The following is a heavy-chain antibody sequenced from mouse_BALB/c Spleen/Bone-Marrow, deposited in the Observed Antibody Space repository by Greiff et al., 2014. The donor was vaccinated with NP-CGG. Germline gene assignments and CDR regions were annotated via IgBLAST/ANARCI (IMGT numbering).Heavy chain of an antibody. CDR1: GFNIKDTY. Sequence: VQLQQSGAELVKPGASVKLSCTASGFNIKDTYIHWEKQRPEQGLEWIGRIDPANGNTKYDPKFQGKATITADTSSNTAYLQLSSLTAEDTAVYYCARYYYYAMDYWGQGTSVTVSS. CDR2: IDPANGNT. V-gene: IGHV14-3*02. J-gene: IGHJ4*01. CDR3: ARYYYYAMDY.